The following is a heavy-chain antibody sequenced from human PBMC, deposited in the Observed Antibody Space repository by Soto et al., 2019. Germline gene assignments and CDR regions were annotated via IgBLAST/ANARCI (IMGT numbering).Heavy chain of an antibody. V-gene: IGHV3-9*01. CDR3: AKERDTAMVFGEDAFDI. D-gene: IGHD5-18*01. Sequence: GGSLRLSCAASGFTFDDYAMHWVRQAPGKGLEWVSGISWNSGSIGYADSVKGRFTISRDNAKNSLYLQMNSLRAEDTALYYCAKERDTAMVFGEDAFDIWGQGTMVTVSS. CDR2: ISWNSGSI. J-gene: IGHJ3*02. CDR1: GFTFDDYA.